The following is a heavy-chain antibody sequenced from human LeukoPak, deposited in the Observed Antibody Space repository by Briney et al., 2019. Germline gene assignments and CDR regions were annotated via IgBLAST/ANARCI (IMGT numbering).Heavy chain of an antibody. V-gene: IGHV3-74*01. Sequence: GGSLRLSRAASGFTFSSYAMSWVRQAPGKGLVWVSRINSDGTSTTYADSVKGRFTISRDNAKNTLYLRMNSLRAEDTAVYYCARGASGYSYGWGQGTLITVSS. CDR3: ARGASGYSYG. CDR2: INSDGTST. CDR1: GFTFSSYA. D-gene: IGHD5-18*01. J-gene: IGHJ4*02.